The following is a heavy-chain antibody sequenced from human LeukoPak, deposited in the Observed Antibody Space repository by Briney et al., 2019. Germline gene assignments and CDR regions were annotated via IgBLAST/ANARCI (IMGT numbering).Heavy chain of an antibody. V-gene: IGHV3-13*01. D-gene: IGHD3-3*01. J-gene: IGHJ6*02. CDR2: IGTAGDT. CDR3: ARGHLRFLEWLSPSYGMDV. CDR1: GFTFSSYD. Sequence: GGSLRLSCAASGFTFSSYDMHWVRQATGKGLEWVSAIGTAGDTYYPGSVKGRFTISRENAKNSLYLQMNSLRAGDTAVYYCARGHLRFLEWLSPSYGMDVWGQGTTVIVSS.